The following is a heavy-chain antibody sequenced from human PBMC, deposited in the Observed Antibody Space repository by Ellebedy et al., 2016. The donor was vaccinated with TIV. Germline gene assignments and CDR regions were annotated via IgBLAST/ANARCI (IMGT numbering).Heavy chain of an antibody. Sequence: ASVKVSCKASGYTFTSYGISWVRQAPGQGLEWMGWISAYNGNTNYAQKLQGRVTMTTDTSTSTAYMELRSLRSDDTAVYYCARDWTFLWFGELLPYYYYYGMDVWGQGTTVTVSS. V-gene: IGHV1-18*01. J-gene: IGHJ6*02. D-gene: IGHD3-10*01. CDR2: ISAYNGNT. CDR3: ARDWTFLWFGELLPYYYYYGMDV. CDR1: GYTFTSYG.